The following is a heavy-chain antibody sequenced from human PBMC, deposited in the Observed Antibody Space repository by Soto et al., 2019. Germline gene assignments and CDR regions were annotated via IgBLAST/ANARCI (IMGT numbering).Heavy chain of an antibody. CDR3: VRGDREDILVVVGARPGEYGTDI. CDR1: GFTFRNHA. V-gene: IGHV3-30-3*01. Sequence: QVQLVESGGGVVQPGGSLRLSCAASGFTFRNHAMHWVRQAPGKGLECLAVIAHDGSNAFYRDSVKGRLTVSRDNSKNTLYLYMNSLRSEDTGVYYCVRGDREDILVVVGARPGEYGTDIWGQGTTVIVSS. J-gene: IGHJ6*02. CDR2: IAHDGSNA. D-gene: IGHD2-15*01.